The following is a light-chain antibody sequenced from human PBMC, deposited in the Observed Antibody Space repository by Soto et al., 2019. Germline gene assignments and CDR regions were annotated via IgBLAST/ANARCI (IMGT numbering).Light chain of an antibody. CDR1: QSVSSN. CDR2: GAS. J-gene: IGKJ4*01. CDR3: QQYNNWPPVT. V-gene: IGKV3-15*01. Sequence: EIMMTQSPATLSVSPGERATLSCRASQSVSSNLAWYQQKPGQAPRLLIYGASTRATSIPARFSGSGSGTEFTLTISSLQSEDFAVYYCQQYNNWPPVTFGGATKVEIK.